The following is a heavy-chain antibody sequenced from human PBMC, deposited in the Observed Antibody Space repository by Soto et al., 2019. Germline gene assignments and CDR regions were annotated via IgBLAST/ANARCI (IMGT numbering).Heavy chain of an antibody. CDR3: ARAPQLEDGDYGVYYGMDV. CDR2: IYSGGST. J-gene: IGHJ6*02. D-gene: IGHD4-17*01. V-gene: IGHV3-53*01. Sequence: PGGSLRLSCAASGFTVSSNYMSWVRQAPGKGLEWVSVIYSGGSTYYADSVKGRFTISRDNSKNTLYLQMNSLRAEDTAVYYCARAPQLEDGDYGVYYGMDVWGQGTTVTVSS. CDR1: GFTVSSNY.